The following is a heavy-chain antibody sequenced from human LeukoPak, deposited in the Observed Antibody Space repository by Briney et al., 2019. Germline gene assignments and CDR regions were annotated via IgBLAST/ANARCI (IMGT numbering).Heavy chain of an antibody. CDR3: AKGRSGYFFDY. CDR2: ISSSSSTI. D-gene: IGHD3-9*01. CDR1: GFTFGSYS. V-gene: IGHV3-48*01. J-gene: IGHJ4*02. Sequence: GGSLRLSCAASGFTFGSYSMNWVRQAPGKGLEWVSYISSSSSTIYYADSVKGRFTISRDNSKNTLYLQMNSLRAEDTAVYYCAKGRSGYFFDYWGQGTLVTVSS.